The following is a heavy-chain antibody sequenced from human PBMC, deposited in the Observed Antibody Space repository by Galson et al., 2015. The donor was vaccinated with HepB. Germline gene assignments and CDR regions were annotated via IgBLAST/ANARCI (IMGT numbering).Heavy chain of an antibody. V-gene: IGHV5-51*01. D-gene: IGHD2-15*01. Sequence: QSGEAVEKPGESLKISCKGSGYSFTSYWIGWGRQMLGKGLEWMGIIYPGDSDTRYSPSFQGQVNISADKSSSTAYLQWSSLKASDTAMYYCARQYCSGGSCISGGYWGQGTLVTVSS. CDR3: ARQYCSGGSCISGGY. CDR1: GYSFTSYW. CDR2: IYPGDSDT. J-gene: IGHJ4*02.